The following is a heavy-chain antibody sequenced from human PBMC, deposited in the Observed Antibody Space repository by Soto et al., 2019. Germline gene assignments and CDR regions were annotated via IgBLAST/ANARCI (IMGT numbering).Heavy chain of an antibody. CDR3: AKGSSAHYYYGMDV. D-gene: IGHD6-6*01. CDR1: GFTFSSYG. V-gene: IGHV3-30*18. J-gene: IGHJ6*04. Sequence: QVQLVESGGGVVQPGRSLRLSCAASGFTFSSYGMHWFRQAPGKWLEWVAVISYDGSNKYYADSVKGRFTISRDNSKIPLYLQMNSLRAEDTAVYYGAKGSSAHYYYGMDVWGKGTTVTVSS. CDR2: ISYDGSNK.